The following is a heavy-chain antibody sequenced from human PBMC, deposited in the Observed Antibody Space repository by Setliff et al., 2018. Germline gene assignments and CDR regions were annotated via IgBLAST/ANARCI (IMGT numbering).Heavy chain of an antibody. CDR1: GYSISSGYY. Sequence: SETLSLTCAVSGYSISSGYYWGWIRQPPGKGLEWIGSIYYSGSTYYNPSLKSRVTISVDTSKNQFSLKLSSVTAADTATYYCARAGPTVTFFRVLVISWWDPWGQGSLVTVSS. V-gene: IGHV4-38-2*01. J-gene: IGHJ5*02. CDR3: ARAGPTVTFFRVLVISWWDP. CDR2: IYYSGST. D-gene: IGHD3-3*01.